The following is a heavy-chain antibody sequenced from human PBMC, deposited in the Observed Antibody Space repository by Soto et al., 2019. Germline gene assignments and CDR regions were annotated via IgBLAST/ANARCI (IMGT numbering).Heavy chain of an antibody. J-gene: IGHJ6*03. CDR1: GFTFSSYA. CDR2: ISGSGGST. CDR3: ARQPIKDIVVVVAATNYYYYYYMDV. Sequence: PGGSLRLSCAASGFTFSSYAMSWVRQAPGKGLEWVSAISGSGGSTYYADSVKGRFTISRDNSKNTLYLQMNSLRAEDTAVYYCARQPIKDIVVVVAATNYYYYYYMDVWGKGSTVTV. V-gene: IGHV3-23*01. D-gene: IGHD2-15*01.